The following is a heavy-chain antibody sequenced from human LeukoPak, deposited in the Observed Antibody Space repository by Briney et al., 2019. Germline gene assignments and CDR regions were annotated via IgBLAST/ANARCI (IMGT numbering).Heavy chain of an antibody. Sequence: QPGGSLRLSCAASGFTVSSNYMSWVRQAPGKGLEWVSVIYSGGSTYYADSVKGRFTISRDNSKNTLYLQMNSLRAEDTAVYYCAREVAATQPYFDYWGQGTLVTVSS. CDR3: AREVAATQPYFDY. D-gene: IGHD2-15*01. V-gene: IGHV3-53*01. CDR1: GFTVSSNY. J-gene: IGHJ4*02. CDR2: IYSGGST.